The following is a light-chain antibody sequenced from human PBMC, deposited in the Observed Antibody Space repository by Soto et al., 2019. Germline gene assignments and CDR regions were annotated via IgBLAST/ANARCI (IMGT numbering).Light chain of an antibody. V-gene: IGLV2-14*01. J-gene: IGLJ1*01. CDR1: SSDVGTYNS. CDR3: SSYISSSSYV. CDR2: DVS. Sequence: QSALTQPASVSGSPGQSITISCTGTSSDVGTYNSVSWYQQYPGKAPKLMIHDVSNRPSGVSNRFPGSKSGNTASLTISGLHAEDEADYYCSSYISSSSYVFGSGTKVTVL.